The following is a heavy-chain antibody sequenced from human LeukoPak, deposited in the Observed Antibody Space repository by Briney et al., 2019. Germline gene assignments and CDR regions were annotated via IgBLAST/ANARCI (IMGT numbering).Heavy chain of an antibody. CDR2: FYYTWKI. Sequence: SDTLSPTCTVSGGSLSGHYWSWIRQPPGKRLEWIGYFYYTWKIKYNPSLQSRVTISIDTSKSQFSLKLTSVTSTDTAVYSCARLLDNDIGGDPDTFDVWGQGTTVIVSS. J-gene: IGHJ3*01. CDR1: GGSLSGHY. CDR3: ARLLDNDIGGDPDTFDV. V-gene: IGHV4-59*07. D-gene: IGHD2-21*01.